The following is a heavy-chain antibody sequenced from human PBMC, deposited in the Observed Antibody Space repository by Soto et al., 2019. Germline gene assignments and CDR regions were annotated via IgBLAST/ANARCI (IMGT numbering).Heavy chain of an antibody. D-gene: IGHD3-22*01. Sequence: QVQLVQSGAEVKKPGSSVKVSCKASGGTFSSYAISWVRQAPGQGLEWMGGIIPIFGTAAYAQKFQGRVTITAAESTSTGNMGLRSLRYEDTALYYCAVDYDSSGYYYRGLDYWGQGTLVTVSS. V-gene: IGHV1-69*12. CDR2: IIPIFGTA. J-gene: IGHJ4*02. CDR1: GGTFSSYA. CDR3: AVDYDSSGYYYRGLDY.